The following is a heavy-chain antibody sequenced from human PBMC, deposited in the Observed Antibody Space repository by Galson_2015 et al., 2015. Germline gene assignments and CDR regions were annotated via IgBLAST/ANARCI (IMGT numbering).Heavy chain of an antibody. V-gene: IGHV3-15*01. CDR3: ITFRLLWPHH. D-gene: IGHD3-10*01. CDR1: GFTFSNAW. CDR2: IKSKIDGGTT. Sequence: SLRLSCAASGFTFSNAWMSWVRQAPGKGLEWVGRIKSKIDGGTTDYAAPVKGRFTISRDDSKNTLSLQMNSLKTEDTAVYYCITFRLLWPHHWGQGTLVTVSS. J-gene: IGHJ5*02.